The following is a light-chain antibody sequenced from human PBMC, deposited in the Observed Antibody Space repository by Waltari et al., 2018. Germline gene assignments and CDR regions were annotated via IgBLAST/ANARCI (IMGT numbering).Light chain of an antibody. CDR1: QSILHSSSNRND. J-gene: IGKJ2*01. CDR3: QQFYSTPYT. CDR2: WAS. Sequence: DIVMTQSPDSLAVSLGERATINCKSSQSILHSSSNRNDLAWYQPKHGQPPKLPIFWASSREAGVPDRVSGSGSGTDFTLTISSLQAEDVAVYYCQQFYSTPYTFGQGTKLEI. V-gene: IGKV4-1*01.